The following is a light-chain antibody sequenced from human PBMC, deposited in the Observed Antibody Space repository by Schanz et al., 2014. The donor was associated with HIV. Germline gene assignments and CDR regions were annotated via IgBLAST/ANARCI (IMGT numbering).Light chain of an antibody. CDR2: DVS. CDR3: IAYTSDTVL. V-gene: IGLV2-14*01. CDR1: SSDVGGYNY. Sequence: QSVLTQPASVSGSPGQSITISCTGTSSDVGGYNYVSWYQQHPGKAPKLMIYDVSNRPSGVSNRFSGSKSDNTASLTISGLQPEDEADYYCIAYTSDTVLFGGGTKLTVL. J-gene: IGLJ2*01.